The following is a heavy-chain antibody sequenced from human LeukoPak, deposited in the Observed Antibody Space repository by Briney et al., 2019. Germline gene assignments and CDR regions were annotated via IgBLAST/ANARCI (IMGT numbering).Heavy chain of an antibody. J-gene: IGHJ4*02. V-gene: IGHV4-39*07. Sequence: SETLSLTCTVSGDSIIINDHYWAWIRQPPGKGLEWIGEINHSGSTNYNPSLKSRVTISVDKSTNQFSLKLSSVTAADTAIYYCARNGYYSIDYWGQGTLVTVSS. D-gene: IGHD3-22*01. CDR1: GDSIIINDHY. CDR2: INHSGST. CDR3: ARNGYYSIDY.